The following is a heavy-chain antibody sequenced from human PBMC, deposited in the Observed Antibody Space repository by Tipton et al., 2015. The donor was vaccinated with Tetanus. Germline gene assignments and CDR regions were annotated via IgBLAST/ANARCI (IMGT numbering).Heavy chain of an antibody. CDR1: GGSFSGYY. CDR3: ASRELVVVPAAISWWFAP. J-gene: IGHJ5*02. Sequence: TLSLTCAVYGGSFSGYYWSWIRQPPGKGLEWIGEINHSGSTNYNPSLKSRVTISVDTSKNQFSLKLSSVTAADTAVYYCASRELVVVPAAISWWFAPWAQGPLFTVSS. V-gene: IGHV4-34*01. D-gene: IGHD2-2*02. CDR2: INHSGST.